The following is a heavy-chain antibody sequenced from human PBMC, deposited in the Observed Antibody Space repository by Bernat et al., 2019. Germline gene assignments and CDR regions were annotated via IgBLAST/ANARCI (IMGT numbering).Heavy chain of an antibody. D-gene: IGHD3-22*01. CDR1: GYTFTSYY. CDR2: INPSGGST. CDR3: ASEDYDSSGYYPHAGDY. Sequence: QVQLVQSGAEVKKPGASVKVSCKASGYTFTSYYMHWVRQAPGQGLEWMGIINPSGGSTSYAQKFQGRVTMTRDTYTSTVYMELSSLRSEDTAVYYCASEDYDSSGYYPHAGDYWGQGTLVTVSS. J-gene: IGHJ4*02. V-gene: IGHV1-46*03.